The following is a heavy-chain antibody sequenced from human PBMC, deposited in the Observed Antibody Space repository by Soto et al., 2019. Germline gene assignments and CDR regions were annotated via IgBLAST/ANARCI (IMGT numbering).Heavy chain of an antibody. CDR2: IYHTGTT. CDR3: ARVMAAMQNWLDP. Sequence: LSLPCSVSGGSISSIDYFWSWIRQPPGKGLEWIGFIYHTGTTYYNPSLRSRVTISIDTSKSQFSMKLNSVTAADTAVYYCARVMAAMQNWLDPWGQGTLVTVSS. J-gene: IGHJ5*02. D-gene: IGHD2-2*01. V-gene: IGHV4-30-4*01. CDR1: GGSISSIDYF.